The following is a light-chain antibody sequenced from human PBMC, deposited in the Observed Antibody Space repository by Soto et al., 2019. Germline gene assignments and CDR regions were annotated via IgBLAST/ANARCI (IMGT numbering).Light chain of an antibody. V-gene: IGKV1-5*01. CDR3: QQYHSYWT. CDR2: DAS. CDR1: QNIRSR. Sequence: DIQMTQSPSAMSSSVGDRVTISCRASQNIRSRLAWFQQKPGKAPKLLIYDASSLESGVPQRFSGSGSGTEFTLTISSLQTDDFSTYYCQQYHSYWTFGQGTKVDI. J-gene: IGKJ1*01.